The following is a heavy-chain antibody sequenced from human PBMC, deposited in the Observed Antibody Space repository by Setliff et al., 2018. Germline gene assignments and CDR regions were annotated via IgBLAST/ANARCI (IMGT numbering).Heavy chain of an antibody. V-gene: IGHV3-23*01. J-gene: IGHJ4*02. Sequence: PGESLKISCAASGFTFSSYAMSWVRQAPGKGLEWVSAISGSGGSTYYADSVKGRFTISRDNSKNTLYLQMNSLRAEDTAVYYCAKDQYSSGFYDYWGQGTLVTVSS. CDR1: GFTFSSYA. CDR2: ISGSGGST. CDR3: AKDQYSSGFYDY. D-gene: IGHD6-19*01.